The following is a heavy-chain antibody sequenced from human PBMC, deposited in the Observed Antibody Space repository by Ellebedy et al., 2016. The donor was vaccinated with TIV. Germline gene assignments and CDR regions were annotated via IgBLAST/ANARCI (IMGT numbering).Heavy chain of an antibody. J-gene: IGHJ5*02. Sequence: LRLXXAVSGASIREGGYSWGWIRHPPGAGLEWIAFFYPGGSAYYNPSLVSRATMSIDTSKRQFSLTLDSVTAADTALYYCGRLDMGEPYVDSWGQGLQVTVSS. V-gene: IGHV4-30-2*01. CDR2: FYPGGSA. CDR3: GRLDMGEPYVDS. CDR1: GASIREGGYS. D-gene: IGHD5-12*01.